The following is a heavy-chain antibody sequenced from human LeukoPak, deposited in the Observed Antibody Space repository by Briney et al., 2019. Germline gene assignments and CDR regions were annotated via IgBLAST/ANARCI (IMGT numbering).Heavy chain of an antibody. CDR3: ASHPEQLVVPYYYYYYMDV. CDR1: GGTFSSYA. J-gene: IGHJ6*03. CDR2: IFPIFGTA. D-gene: IGHD6-6*01. V-gene: IGHV1-69*01. Sequence: SVKVSCKASGGTFSSYAISWVRQAPGQGFKWMGGIFPIFGTANYAQKFQGRVTITADESTSTAYMELSSLRSEDTAVYYCASHPEQLVVPYYYYYYMDVWGKGTTVTVSS.